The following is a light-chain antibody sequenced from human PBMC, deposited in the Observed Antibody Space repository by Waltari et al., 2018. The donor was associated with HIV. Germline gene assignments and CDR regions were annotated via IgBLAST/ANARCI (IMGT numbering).Light chain of an antibody. CDR2: DAS. V-gene: IGKV3-11*01. CDR1: QSVSSY. J-gene: IGKJ4*01. Sequence: EIVLTQSLATLSLSPGEGATLSCRTSQSVSSYLAWYQQKPGQDPRLLNNDASNRANGIPASFSGSVSGTDFTLTISSLEPEDFAVYYCQQRSNWPQGLTFGGGTKVEIK. CDR3: QQRSNWPQGLT.